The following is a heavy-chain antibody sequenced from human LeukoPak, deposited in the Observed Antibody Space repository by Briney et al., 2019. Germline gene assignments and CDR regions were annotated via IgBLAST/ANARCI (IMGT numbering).Heavy chain of an antibody. CDR2: INPSGGST. CDR1: GYTFTSYY. Sequence: ASVLVSRKASGYTFTSYYIHWVRQAPGQGREWMGIINPSGGSTSYSQKIQGRVTMTRDTSTSTVYMELSSLRSEDSAVYYCAREPRPFDHWGQGDLGTASS. CDR3: AREPRPFDH. V-gene: IGHV1-46*01. J-gene: IGHJ4*02.